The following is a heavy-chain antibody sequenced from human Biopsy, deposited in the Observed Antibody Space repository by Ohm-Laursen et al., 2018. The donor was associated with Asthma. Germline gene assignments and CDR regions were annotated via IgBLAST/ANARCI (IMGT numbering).Heavy chain of an antibody. J-gene: IGHJ3*02. CDR1: GFVFSQCG. CDR2: VSSDGHNK. V-gene: IGHV3-30*03. D-gene: IGHD3-22*01. Sequence: SLRLSCAASGFVFSQCGMHWVRQGPGKGLEWVALVSSDGHNKYYEDSVKGRFTISRDNSGNRLYLQINRLTVEDSAVYFCARQSGQDYGDSSGFDIWGQGTKVAVSS. CDR3: ARQSGQDYGDSSGFDI.